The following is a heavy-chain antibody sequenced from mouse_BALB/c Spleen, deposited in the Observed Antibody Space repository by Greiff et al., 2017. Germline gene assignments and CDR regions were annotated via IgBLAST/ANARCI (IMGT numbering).Heavy chain of an antibody. Sequence: VQLQQSGAELVRPGALVKLSCKASGFNIKDYYMHWVKQRPEQGLEWIGWIDPENGNTIYDPKFQGKATITADTSSNTAYLQLSSLTSEDTAVYYCASGSWYFDVWGAGTTVTVSS. J-gene: IGHJ1*01. V-gene: IGHV14-1*02. CDR3: ASGSWYFDV. CDR1: GFNIKDYY. CDR2: IDPENGNT.